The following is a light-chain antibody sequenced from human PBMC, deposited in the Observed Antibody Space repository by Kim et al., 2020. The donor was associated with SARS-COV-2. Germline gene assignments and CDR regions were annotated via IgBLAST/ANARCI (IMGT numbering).Light chain of an antibody. CDR1: RSNIGSNF. CDR2: STT. V-gene: IGLV1-47*02. J-gene: IGLJ3*02. CDR3: ASWDNTLNWV. Sequence: PGQSVTISCSGSRSNIGSNFVYWFQQFPGAAPNLLIYSTTQRPSGVSARFSGSKSGTSASLAISGLRSEDEAAYYCASWDNTLNWVFGGGTQLTVL.